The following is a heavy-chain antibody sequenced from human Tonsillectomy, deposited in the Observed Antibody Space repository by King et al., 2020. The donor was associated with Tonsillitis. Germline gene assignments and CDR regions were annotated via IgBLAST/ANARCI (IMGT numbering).Heavy chain of an antibody. CDR2: IYYSGST. V-gene: IGHV4-59*08. J-gene: IGHJ5*02. CDR3: ARHSPEGHNCFDP. Sequence: QLQESGPGLVKPSETLSLTCTVSGGSISSYYWSWIRQPPGKGLEWIGYIYYSGSTNYNPSLKSRVTISVDTSKNQFSLKLSSVTAADTAVYYCARHSPEGHNCFDPWGQGTLVTVSS. CDR1: GGSISSYY.